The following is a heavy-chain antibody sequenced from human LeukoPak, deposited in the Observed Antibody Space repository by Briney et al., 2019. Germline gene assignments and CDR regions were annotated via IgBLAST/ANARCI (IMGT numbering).Heavy chain of an antibody. CDR3: AKGRSLGSPPEYDN. D-gene: IGHD3-10*01. J-gene: IGHJ4*02. V-gene: IGHV3-30*18. CDR2: ISYDGKFT. CDR1: GFTFRTYD. Sequence: GGSLRLSCAAPGFTFRTYDVHWVRQPPGKGLEWVAGISYDGKFTFYGESVKGRFTVSRDNSKNTVYLQMNSLRGEDTAVYYCAKGRSLGSPPEYDNWGQGTQVTVSS.